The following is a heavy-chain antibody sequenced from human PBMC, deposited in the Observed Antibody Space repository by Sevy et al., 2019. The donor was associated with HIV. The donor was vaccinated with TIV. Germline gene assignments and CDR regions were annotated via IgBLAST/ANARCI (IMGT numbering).Heavy chain of an antibody. V-gene: IGHV3-74*01. CDR1: GFTFSSYW. J-gene: IGHJ5*02. CDR2: INSDGSST. Sequence: GGSLRLSCAASGFTFSSYWMHWVRQAPGKGLVWVSRINSDGSSTSYAHSVKGRFTISRDNAKNTLYLQMNSLGAEDTAVYYCARDRCSSTSCPRTGFDPWGQGTLVTVSS. CDR3: ARDRCSSTSCPRTGFDP. D-gene: IGHD2-2*01.